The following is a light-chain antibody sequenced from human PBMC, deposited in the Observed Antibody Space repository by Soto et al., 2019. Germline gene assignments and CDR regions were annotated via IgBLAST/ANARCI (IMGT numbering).Light chain of an antibody. CDR2: GNT. CDR3: QSYDSSLSDSYVV. CDR1: SSNIGAGYD. Sequence: QSVLTQPPSVSGAPGQRVTIPCTGSSSNIGAGYDVQWYQQLPGTAPKLLMYGNTNRPSGVPDRFSGSKSGTSASLAITGLQAEDEADYYCQSYDSSLSDSYVVFGGGTQLTVL. V-gene: IGLV1-40*01. J-gene: IGLJ2*01.